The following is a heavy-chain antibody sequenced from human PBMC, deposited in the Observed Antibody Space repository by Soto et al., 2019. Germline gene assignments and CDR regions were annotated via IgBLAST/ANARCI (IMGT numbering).Heavy chain of an antibody. V-gene: IGHV1-18*01. CDR1: VYTFTSYG. Sequence: ASVKLSCKASVYTFTSYGISWVRHAPRQGLEWMGWISAYNGNTNYAQKLQGRVTMTTDTSTSTAYMELRSLRSDDPDVYYCEREEPHYYDSSGYGAFDIWGQGTLVTVSS. CDR2: ISAYNGNT. J-gene: IGHJ3*02. D-gene: IGHD3-22*01. CDR3: EREEPHYYDSSGYGAFDI.